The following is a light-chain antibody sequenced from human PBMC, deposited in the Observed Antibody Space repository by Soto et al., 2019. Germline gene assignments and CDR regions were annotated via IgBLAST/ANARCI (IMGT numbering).Light chain of an antibody. J-gene: IGKJ1*01. CDR2: GAS. V-gene: IGKV3-15*01. CDR3: QQDNNWPPWT. CDR1: QSVSSK. Sequence: EIVMTQSPATLSVSPGERATLSCRASQSVSSKLAWYQQKPGQAPRLLIYGASTRATGIPARFSGSGSGTEFTLTISSLQSEDFAVYYCQQDNNWPPWTVGQGTKVEI.